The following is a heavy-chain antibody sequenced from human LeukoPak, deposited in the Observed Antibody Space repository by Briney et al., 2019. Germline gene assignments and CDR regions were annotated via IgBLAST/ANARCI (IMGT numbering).Heavy chain of an antibody. Sequence: GGSLRLSCVASGFTFSNYAMSWVRQAPGKGVEWVSSFSGGGGSTYYADSVKGRFTISRDNSKNTLYLQMNSLRAEDTAVYYCAKGPNTMIVVVITYFDYWGQGTLVTVSS. CDR1: GFTFSNYA. CDR3: AKGPNTMIVVVITYFDY. CDR2: FSGGGGST. D-gene: IGHD3-22*01. J-gene: IGHJ4*02. V-gene: IGHV3-23*01.